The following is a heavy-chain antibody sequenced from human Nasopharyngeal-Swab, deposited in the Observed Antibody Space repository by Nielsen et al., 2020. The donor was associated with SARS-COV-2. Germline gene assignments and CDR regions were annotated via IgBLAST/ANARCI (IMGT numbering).Heavy chain of an antibody. CDR3: ARGRTTVVTGDAFDI. Sequence: VRQAPGKGLEWVAVIWYDGSNKYYADSVKGRFTISRDNSKNTLYLQMNSLRAEDTAVYYCARGRTTVVTGDAFDIWGQGTMVTVSS. V-gene: IGHV3-33*01. CDR2: IWYDGSNK. J-gene: IGHJ3*02. D-gene: IGHD4-23*01.